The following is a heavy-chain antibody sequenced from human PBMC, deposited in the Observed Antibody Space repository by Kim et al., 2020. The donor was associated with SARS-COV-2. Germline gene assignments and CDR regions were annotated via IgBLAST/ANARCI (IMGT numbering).Heavy chain of an antibody. D-gene: IGHD6-13*01. V-gene: IGHV1-18*01. Sequence: TNYAQKLQGRVTMTTDTSTSTAYMELRSLRSDDTAVYYCARYGSWYYFDYWGQGTLVTVSS. CDR3: ARYGSWYYFDY. J-gene: IGHJ4*02. CDR2: T.